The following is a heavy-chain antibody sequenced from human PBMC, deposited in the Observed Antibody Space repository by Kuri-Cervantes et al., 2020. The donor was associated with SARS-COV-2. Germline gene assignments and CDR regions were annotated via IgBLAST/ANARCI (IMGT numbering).Heavy chain of an antibody. J-gene: IGHJ6*02. CDR2: IIPIFGTA. CDR1: GGTFSSYA. CDR3: ARGTLYCSSTSCPKYGMDV. D-gene: IGHD2-2*01. V-gene: IGHV1-69*06. Sequence: SVKVSCKASGGTFSSYAISWVRQAPGQGLEWMGGIIPIFGTANYAQKFQGRVTITADKSTSTAYMELSSLRSEDTAVYYCARGTLYCSSTSCPKYGMDVWGQGTTVTVSS.